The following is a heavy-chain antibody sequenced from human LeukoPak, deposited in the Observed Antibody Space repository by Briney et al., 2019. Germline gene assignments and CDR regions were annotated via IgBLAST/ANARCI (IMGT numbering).Heavy chain of an antibody. V-gene: IGHV1-69*04. D-gene: IGHD5-12*01. Sequence: GASVKVSCKASGGTFSSYTISWVRQAPGQGLEWMGRIIPILGIANYAQKFQGRVTITADKSTSTAYMELSSLRSEDTAVYYCARDLRDVDIVATTLFDYWGQGTLVTVSS. CDR1: GGTFSSYT. CDR3: ARDLRDVDIVATTLFDY. J-gene: IGHJ4*02. CDR2: IIPILGIA.